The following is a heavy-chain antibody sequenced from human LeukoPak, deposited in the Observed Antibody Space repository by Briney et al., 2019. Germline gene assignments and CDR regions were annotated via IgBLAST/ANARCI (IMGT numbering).Heavy chain of an antibody. CDR2: INGRGSTT. J-gene: IGHJ4*02. V-gene: IGHV3-48*03. D-gene: IGHD6-19*01. Sequence: GGSLRLSCAASGFTFSTFEMNWVRQAPGKGLEWVSYINGRGSTTYYADSLKGRFTISRDNAKNSLYLQMNSLRAEDTAVYYCARGPYSSGGDYFDCRGQRTLVTVSS. CDR1: GFTFSTFE. CDR3: ARGPYSSGGDYFDC.